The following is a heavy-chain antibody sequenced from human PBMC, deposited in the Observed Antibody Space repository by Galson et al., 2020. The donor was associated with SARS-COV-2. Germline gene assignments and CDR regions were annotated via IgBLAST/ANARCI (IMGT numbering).Heavy chain of an antibody. CDR2: IYYSGGT. Sequence: SETLSLTCTVSGASIRSYYWSWIRQPPGKGLEWIGYIYYSGGTNYNPSLKSRVTMSLDTSRNQVSLTLNSVTAADTAVYFCARHERFCRGGLCYSRTFGIWGRGTVVTVSS. CDR3: ARHERFCRGGLCYSRTFGI. CDR1: GASIRSYY. J-gene: IGHJ3*02. D-gene: IGHD2-15*01. V-gene: IGHV4-59*08.